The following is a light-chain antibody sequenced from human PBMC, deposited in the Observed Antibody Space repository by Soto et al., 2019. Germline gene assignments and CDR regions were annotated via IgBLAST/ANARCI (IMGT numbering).Light chain of an antibody. CDR3: QQLRMYPST. CDR2: AAS. J-gene: IGKJ4*01. CDR1: QDIAIY. V-gene: IGKV1-9*01. Sequence: IQLTQSPSSLSASVGDMLTITCRASQDIAIYLAWYQQKPGEAPKLLIYAASTLYGGVPARFSGSGSGTDFALTITSLQAEDFATYYCQQLRMYPSTFGGGTKVDI.